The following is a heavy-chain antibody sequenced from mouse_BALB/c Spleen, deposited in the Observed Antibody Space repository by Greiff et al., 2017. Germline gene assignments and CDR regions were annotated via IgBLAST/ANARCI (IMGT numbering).Heavy chain of an antibody. Sequence: EVKLVESGGGLVKPGGSLKLSCAASGFAFSSYDMSWVRQTPEKRLEWVASISSGGSTYYPDSVKGRFTISRDNARNILYLQMSSLRSEDTAMYYCAREGFYYGSSYLDYWGQGTTLTVSS. CDR2: ISSGGST. D-gene: IGHD1-1*01. CDR3: AREGFYYGSSYLDY. CDR1: GFAFSSYD. J-gene: IGHJ2*01. V-gene: IGHV5-6-5*01.